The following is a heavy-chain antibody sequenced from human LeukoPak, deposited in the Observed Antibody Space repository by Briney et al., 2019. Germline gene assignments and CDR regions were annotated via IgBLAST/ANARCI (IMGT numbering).Heavy chain of an antibody. V-gene: IGHV3-7*01. CDR1: GFTHSKYW. CDR3: AGSSGWLFDY. Sequence: GGSLRLSCVGSGFTHSKYWMNWVRQAPGKGLEWVANIKEDGSQIYYVDSVRGRFTISRDNAKNSVYLQMNSLRAEDTAVYYCAGSSGWLFDYWGQGSLVAVSS. CDR2: IKEDGSQI. D-gene: IGHD6-19*01. J-gene: IGHJ4*02.